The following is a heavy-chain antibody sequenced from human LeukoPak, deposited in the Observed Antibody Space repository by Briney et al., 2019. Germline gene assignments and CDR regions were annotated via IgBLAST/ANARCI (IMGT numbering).Heavy chain of an antibody. D-gene: IGHD2-8*01. J-gene: IGHJ6*02. V-gene: IGHV4-34*01. CDR1: GGSFSGYY. CDR2: INHSGST. CDR3: ARIGGKSMVCGMDV. Sequence: SETLSLTCAVYGGSFSGYYWSWIRQPPGKGLEWIGEINHSGSTNYNPSLKSRVTISVDTSKNQFSLKLSSVTAADTAVYYCARIGGKSMVCGMDVWGQGTTVTVSS.